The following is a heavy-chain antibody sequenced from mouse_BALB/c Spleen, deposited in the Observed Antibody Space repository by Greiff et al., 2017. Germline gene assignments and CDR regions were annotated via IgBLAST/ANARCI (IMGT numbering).Heavy chain of an antibody. J-gene: IGHJ3*01. CDR2: INPSTGYT. V-gene: IGHV1-7*01. CDR3: AREDYYGSSDAMDY. CDR1: GYTFTSYW. D-gene: IGHD1-1*01. Sequence: QVQLQQSGAELAKPGASVKMSCKASGYTFTSYWMHWVKQRPGQGLEWIGYINPSTGYTEYNQKFKDKATLTADKSSSTAYMQLSSLTSEDSAVYYCAREDYYGSSDAMDYWGQGTLVTVSA.